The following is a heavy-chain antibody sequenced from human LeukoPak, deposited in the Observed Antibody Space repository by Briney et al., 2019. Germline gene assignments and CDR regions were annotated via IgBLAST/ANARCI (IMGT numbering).Heavy chain of an antibody. CDR1: GGSISSYY. CDR2: IYYSGST. J-gene: IGHJ6*04. V-gene: IGHV4-59*01. D-gene: IGHD2-2*03. CDR3: ARDLSGYCSSTSCYYGMDV. Sequence: SETLSLTCTVSGGSISSYYWSWIRQPPGKGLEWIGYIYYSGSTNYDPSLKSRVTISVDTSKNQFSLKLSSATAADTAVYYCARDLSGYCSSTSCYYGMDVWGKGTTVTVSS.